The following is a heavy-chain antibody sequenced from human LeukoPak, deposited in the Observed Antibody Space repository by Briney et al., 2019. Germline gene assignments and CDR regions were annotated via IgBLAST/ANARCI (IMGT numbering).Heavy chain of an antibody. CDR2: LAINSGNT. CDR1: GYTFTSYD. J-gene: IGHJ4*02. Sequence: GASVKLSCSASGYTFTSYDIARGREANGPGLELMGWLAINSGNTGYAQTFQGRVTMTRNTSINTAYMELNSLRSEDTAVYYCARYIVGTTPDDYWGQGTLVTVSS. V-gene: IGHV1-8*01. CDR3: ARYIVGTTPDDY. D-gene: IGHD1-26*01.